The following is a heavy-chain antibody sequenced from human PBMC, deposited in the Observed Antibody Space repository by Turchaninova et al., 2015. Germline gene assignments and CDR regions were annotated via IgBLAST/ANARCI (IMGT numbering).Heavy chain of an antibody. CDR3: RAGRNL. Sequence: GFAYSTYSMNWVRQAPGKGLECIVYITGGSSIIYYADAVKGRFTISRDNGKNSLYLQMNGLTNDDTAVYYCRAGRNLWGQGSLVTVSS. J-gene: IGHJ5*02. D-gene: IGHD3-10*01. CDR2: ITGGSSII. CDR1: GFAYSTYS. V-gene: IGHV3-48*02.